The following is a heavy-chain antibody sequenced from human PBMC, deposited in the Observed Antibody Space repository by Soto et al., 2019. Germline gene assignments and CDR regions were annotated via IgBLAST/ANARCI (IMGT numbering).Heavy chain of an antibody. V-gene: IGHV3-43*01. D-gene: IGHD2-8*02. CDR2: ISWDGGST. J-gene: IGHJ4*02. CDR1: GFTFDDYT. CDR3: EKDIWSCCDPGLMFDY. Sequence: EVQLVESGGVVVQPGGSLRLSCAASGFTFDDYTMHWVRQAPGKGLEWVSLISWDGGSTYYADSVKGRFTISSDNSKNSLYLQMNSVRTEDTAWYYCEKDIWSCCDPGLMFDYWGQGTLVTVSS.